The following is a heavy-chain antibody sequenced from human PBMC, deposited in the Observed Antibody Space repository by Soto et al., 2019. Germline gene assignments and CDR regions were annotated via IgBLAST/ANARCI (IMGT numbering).Heavy chain of an antibody. Sequence: SVKVSCKASGGTFSSYAISWVRQAPGQGLEWMGGIIPIFGSANYAQKFQGRVTITEDESTSTDYMELSSLRSEDTAVYYCARGTDCSSTSCYLDYYYGMDXWGQGTTVTVS. CDR3: ARGTDCSSTSCYLDYYYGMDX. D-gene: IGHD2-2*01. CDR2: IIPIFGSA. CDR1: GGTFSSYA. J-gene: IGHJ6*02. V-gene: IGHV1-69*13.